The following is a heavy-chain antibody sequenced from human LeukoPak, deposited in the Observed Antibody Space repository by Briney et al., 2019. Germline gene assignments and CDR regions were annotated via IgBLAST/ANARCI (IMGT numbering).Heavy chain of an antibody. Sequence: GGSLRLSCAASGFTFSSYSMNWVRQAPGKGLEWVSSIGGASTSIYYANSVKGRFTISRDNAKNSLSLQMNSLTAEDTAVYYCARENSEAFDYWGQGTLVTVSS. V-gene: IGHV3-21*01. CDR2: IGGASTSI. CDR3: ARENSEAFDY. D-gene: IGHD1-26*01. CDR1: GFTFSSYS. J-gene: IGHJ4*02.